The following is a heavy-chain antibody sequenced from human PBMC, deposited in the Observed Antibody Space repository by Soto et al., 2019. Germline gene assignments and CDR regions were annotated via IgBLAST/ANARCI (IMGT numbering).Heavy chain of an antibody. Sequence: QVQLVQSGAEVKKPGASVKVSCKASGYTFTSYGISWVRQAPGQGLEWMGWISAYNGNTNYAQKLQGRVTMTSDTSTSTADIELRSLRSDDTAVHYCARDSGSSSWYGLGIAPSYYFDYWGQGTLVTVSS. V-gene: IGHV1-18*04. CDR1: GYTFTSYG. CDR2: ISAYNGNT. D-gene: IGHD6-13*01. J-gene: IGHJ4*02. CDR3: ARDSGSSSWYGLGIAPSYYFDY.